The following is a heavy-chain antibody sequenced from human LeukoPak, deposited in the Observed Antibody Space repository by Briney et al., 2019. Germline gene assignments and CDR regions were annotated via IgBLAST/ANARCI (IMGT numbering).Heavy chain of an antibody. Sequence: SGTLSLTCPVSGCSISSYYWRWIRQPPGKALDWIGYIYYCGSTNYNPSLKSRVTISVDTSKNQFSLKLSSVTAADTAVYYCARGDGYGSGSYPKTIRSFDYWGQGTLVTVSS. CDR2: IYYCGST. CDR3: ARGDGYGSGSYPKTIRSFDY. D-gene: IGHD3-10*01. V-gene: IGHV4-59*01. CDR1: GCSISSYY. J-gene: IGHJ4*02.